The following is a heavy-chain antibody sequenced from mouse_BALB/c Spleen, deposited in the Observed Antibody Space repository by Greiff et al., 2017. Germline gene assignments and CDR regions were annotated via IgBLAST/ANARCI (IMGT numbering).Heavy chain of an antibody. Sequence: VKLMESGPGLVAPSQSLSITCTVSGFSLTGYGVNWVRQPPGKGLEWLGMIWGDGSTDYNSALKSRLSISKDNSKSQVFLKMNSLQTDDTARYYCARGDRYDGGAMDYWGQGTSVTVSS. CDR3: ARGDRYDGGAMDY. J-gene: IGHJ4*01. CDR1: GFSLTGYG. V-gene: IGHV2-6-7*01. D-gene: IGHD2-14*01. CDR2: IWGDGST.